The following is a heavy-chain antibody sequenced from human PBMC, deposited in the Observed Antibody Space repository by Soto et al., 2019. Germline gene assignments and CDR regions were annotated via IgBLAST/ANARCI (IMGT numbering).Heavy chain of an antibody. V-gene: IGHV1-18*01. CDR2: ISAYNGNT. Sequence: ASVKVSCKASGYTFTSYGISWVRQAPGQGPEWMGWISAYNGNTDYAQKLQGRVTMTTDTSTNTAYMELRSLRPDDTAVYYCARGSLTCISTSCYAFDTWGQGTMVTVSS. CDR3: ARGSLTCISTSCYAFDT. J-gene: IGHJ3*02. CDR1: GYTFTSYG. D-gene: IGHD2-2*01.